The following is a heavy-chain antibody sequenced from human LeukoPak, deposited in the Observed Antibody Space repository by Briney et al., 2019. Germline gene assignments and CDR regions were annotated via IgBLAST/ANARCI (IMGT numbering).Heavy chain of an antibody. D-gene: IGHD3-22*01. J-gene: IGHJ5*02. V-gene: IGHV3-30*18. Sequence: GGSLRLSCAASGFTFSSYGMHWVRQAPGKGLEWVAVISYDGSNKYYADSVKGRFTISRDNSKNTLYLQMNSLRAEDTAVYYCANLDYYDSSGHTPWGQGTLVTVSS. CDR2: ISYDGSNK. CDR1: GFTFSSYG. CDR3: ANLDYYDSSGHTP.